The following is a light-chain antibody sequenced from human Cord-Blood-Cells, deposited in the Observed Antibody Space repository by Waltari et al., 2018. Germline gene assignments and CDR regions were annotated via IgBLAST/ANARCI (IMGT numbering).Light chain of an antibody. CDR1: KLGDKY. CDR3: QAWDSSTYVV. V-gene: IGLV3-1*01. CDR2: QDS. J-gene: IGLJ2*01. Sequence: SYELTQPPSVSVSPGQTASITCSGDKLGDKYACWYQQKPGKSPVLVIYQDSKRPSGIPERFSCSNSGNTATLTISGTQAMDEADYYCQAWDSSTYVVFGGGTKLTVL.